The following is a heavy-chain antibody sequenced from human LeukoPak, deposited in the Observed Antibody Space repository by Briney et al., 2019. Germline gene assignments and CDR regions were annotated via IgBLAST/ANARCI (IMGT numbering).Heavy chain of an antibody. CDR2: INHSGST. CDR1: GASFSGYY. J-gene: IGHJ3*02. CDR3: ARGRTRGSRAFDI. D-gene: IGHD1-7*01. V-gene: IGHV4-34*01. Sequence: SETLSLTCAVYGASFSGYYWSWIRQSPGKGLEWIGEINHSGSTKYNPSLKSRVTISVDTSKKQFFLKLSSVTAADTAVYYCARGRTRGSRAFDIWGQGTMVTVSS.